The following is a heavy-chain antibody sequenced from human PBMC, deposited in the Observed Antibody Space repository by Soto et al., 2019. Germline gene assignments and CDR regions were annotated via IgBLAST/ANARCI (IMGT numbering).Heavy chain of an antibody. V-gene: IGHV3-48*03. CDR2: ISSGGDTV. CDR3: VRYCSSTLCNGVATRTFDY. Sequence: GGSLRLSCAASRFTFSTYEMHWLRQAPGKGLEWVSYISSGGDTVHYADSVKGRFTISRDNTRNSLYLQMNSLRDEDTALYYCVRYCSSTLCNGVATRTFDYWGQGTLVTVSS. D-gene: IGHD2-2*01. J-gene: IGHJ4*02. CDR1: RFTFSTYE.